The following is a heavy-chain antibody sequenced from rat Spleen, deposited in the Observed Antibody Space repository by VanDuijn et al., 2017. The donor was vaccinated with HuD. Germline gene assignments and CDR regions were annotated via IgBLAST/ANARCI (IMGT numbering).Heavy chain of an antibody. Sequence: EVQLVESGGGLVQPGRSLKLSCAASGFTFSNYDMAWIRQAPGKGLEWVSSINTDGSSTYYPDSVKGRFTISRDNAENTVYLQMNSLKSEDTATYYCARGTIAAWGWFAYWGQGTLVTVSS. CDR3: ARGTIAAWGWFAY. V-gene: IGHV5S23*01. D-gene: IGHD1-2*01. CDR1: GFTFSNYD. J-gene: IGHJ3*01. CDR2: INTDGSST.